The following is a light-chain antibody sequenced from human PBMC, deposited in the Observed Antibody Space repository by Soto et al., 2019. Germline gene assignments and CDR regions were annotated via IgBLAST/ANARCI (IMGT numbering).Light chain of an antibody. CDR2: EGS. CDR3: SSGAGAVV. V-gene: IGLV2-23*01. CDR1: SNGVGNYNL. Sequence: QSALTQPASVSGSPGQSITLSCTRTSNGVGNYNLVSWYQHRPGKAPKLIIYEGSQRPSGVSDRFSGSKSGNTASLTISGVRDEDEGDYYCSSGAGAVVFGGGTKLTVL. J-gene: IGLJ2*01.